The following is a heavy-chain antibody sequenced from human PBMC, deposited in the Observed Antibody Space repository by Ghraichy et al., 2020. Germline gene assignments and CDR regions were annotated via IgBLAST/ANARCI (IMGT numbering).Heavy chain of an antibody. V-gene: IGHV4-39*01. Sequence: GSLRLSCTVSGGSISSSSYYWGWIRQPPGKGLEWIGSIYYSGSTYYNPSLKSRVTISVDTSKNQFSLKLSSVTAADTAVYYCARSTGDYDFWSGYRYYFGYWGQGTLVTVSS. D-gene: IGHD3-3*01. CDR1: GGSISSSSYY. CDR3: ARSTGDYDFWSGYRYYFGY. CDR2: IYYSGST. J-gene: IGHJ4*02.